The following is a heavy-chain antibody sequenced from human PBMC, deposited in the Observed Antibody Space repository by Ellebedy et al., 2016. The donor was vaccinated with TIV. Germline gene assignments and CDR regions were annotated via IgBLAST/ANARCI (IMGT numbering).Heavy chain of an antibody. CDR3: ATGYSSSWYVNYMDV. V-gene: IGHV1-24*01. CDR2: LDPEDGET. D-gene: IGHD6-13*01. CDR1: GYTLTELS. J-gene: IGHJ6*03. Sequence: ASVKVSXXVSGYTLTELSVHWVRQAPGKGLEWMGGLDPEDGETIYAQKFQGRVTMTEDTSTDTAYMELSSLRSEDTAVYYCATGYSSSWYVNYMDVWGKGTTVTVSS.